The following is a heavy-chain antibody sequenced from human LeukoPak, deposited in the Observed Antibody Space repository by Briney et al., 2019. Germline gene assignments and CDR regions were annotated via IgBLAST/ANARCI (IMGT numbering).Heavy chain of an antibody. CDR1: GFTFSSYP. D-gene: IGHD3-10*02. V-gene: IGHV3-20*04. Sequence: PGGSLRLSCAASGFTFSSYPMHWVRQAPGKGLEWVSGINWNGGSTGYADSVKGRFTISRDNAKNSLYLQMNSLRAEDTAVYYCAELGITMIGGVWGKGTTVTISS. CDR2: INWNGGST. CDR3: AELGITMIGGV. J-gene: IGHJ6*04.